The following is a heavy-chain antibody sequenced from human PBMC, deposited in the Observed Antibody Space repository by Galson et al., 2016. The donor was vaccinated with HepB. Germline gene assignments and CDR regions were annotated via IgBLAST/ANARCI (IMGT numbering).Heavy chain of an antibody. D-gene: IGHD4-17*01. J-gene: IGHJ4*02. CDR2: IIPLFGTP. CDR3: ARDGATVTIPEYYFDY. Sequence: SVKVSCKASGGTFSTFAISWVRQAPGQGLEWMGGIIPLFGTPNYAQKFQGRVTITADESTSTAYMELSSLRSEDTAIYYCARDGATVTIPEYYFDYWGQGTLVTVSS. V-gene: IGHV1-69*13. CDR1: GGTFSTFA.